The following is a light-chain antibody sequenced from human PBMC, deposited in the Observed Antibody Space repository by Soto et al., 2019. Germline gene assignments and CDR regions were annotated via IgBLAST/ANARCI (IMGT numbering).Light chain of an antibody. CDR2: GAS. Sequence: MTQSPATLSLSPGERATLSCRASQSVSSNLAWSNQNTGKAPRILIYGASPRATGIPDRLSGSGSGTELNLTISSLQSEDFAVYYCQQYNNWPLTFGGGTKVDIK. CDR3: QQYNNWPLT. CDR1: QSVSSN. V-gene: IGKV3-15*01. J-gene: IGKJ4*01.